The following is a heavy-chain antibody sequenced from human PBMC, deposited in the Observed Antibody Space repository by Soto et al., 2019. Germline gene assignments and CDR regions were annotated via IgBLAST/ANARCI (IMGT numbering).Heavy chain of an antibody. CDR3: ARGGHYSNYWFDP. CDR1: GGTFSSCA. J-gene: IGHJ5*02. CDR2: IIPIFGTA. V-gene: IGHV1-69*13. D-gene: IGHD4-4*01. Sequence: SVKVSCKASGGTFSSCAISWVRQAPGQGLEWMGGIIPIFGTANYAQKFQGRVTITADESTSTAYMELSSLRSEDTAVYYCARGGHYSNYWFDPWGQGTLVTVSS.